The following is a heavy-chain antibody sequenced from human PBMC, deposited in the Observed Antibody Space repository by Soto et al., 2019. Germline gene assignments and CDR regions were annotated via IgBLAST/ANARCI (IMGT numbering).Heavy chain of an antibody. CDR1: GGSFSGYY. D-gene: IGHD5-12*01. J-gene: IGHJ5*02. Sequence: SETLSLTCAVYGGSFSGYYWSWIRQPPGKGLEWIGEINHSGSTNYNPSLKSRVTISVDTSKNQFSLKLSSVTAADTAVYYCARDIVATIRPGTQFDPWGQGTLVTVSS. CDR3: ARDIVATIRPGTQFDP. CDR2: INHSGST. V-gene: IGHV4-34*01.